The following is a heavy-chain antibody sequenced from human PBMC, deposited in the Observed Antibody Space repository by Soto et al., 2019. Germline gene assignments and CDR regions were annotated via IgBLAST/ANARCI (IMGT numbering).Heavy chain of an antibody. J-gene: IGHJ4*02. CDR1: GYAFTSYG. V-gene: IGHV1-18*04. Sequence: QVQLVQSGPEVKNPGASVRVSCVASGYAFTSYGVNWVRQAPGQGLEWMGWIAPHSGLTTYLPKFQGRVTMTADVSTNTAYIDLRSLKSDDTGIYFCARAATGSYHSAYWGQGTVVTVSS. D-gene: IGHD3-10*01. CDR2: IAPHSGLT. CDR3: ARAATGSYHSAY.